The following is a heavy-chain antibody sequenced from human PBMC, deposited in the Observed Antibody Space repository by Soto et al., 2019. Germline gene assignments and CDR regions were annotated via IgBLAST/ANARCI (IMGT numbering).Heavy chain of an antibody. V-gene: IGHV1-69*13. CDR2: IIPIFGAA. CDR1: GGTFSSYA. D-gene: IGHD1-20*01. CDR3: AITGNTRAWFDP. Sequence: ASVKVSCKASGGTFSSYAISWVRQAPGQGLEWMGGIIPIFGAANYAQKFQGRVTITADESTSTAYGELSSLRSEDTAVYYCAITGNTRAWFDPWGQGTLVTVSS. J-gene: IGHJ5*02.